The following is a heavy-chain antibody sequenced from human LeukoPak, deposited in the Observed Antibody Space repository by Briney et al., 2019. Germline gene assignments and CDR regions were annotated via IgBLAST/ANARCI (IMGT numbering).Heavy chain of an antibody. Sequence: GGSLGLSCTTSGFNFRAYWMAWVRQAPGKGLEWVANIKQDGSEKYYVDSVKGRFTISRDNAKNSLYLQMNSLRAEDTAVYYCARDSGSLVWGQGTMVTVSS. V-gene: IGHV3-7*01. CDR3: ARDSGSLV. CDR2: IKQDGSEK. D-gene: IGHD1-26*01. CDR1: GFNFRAYW. J-gene: IGHJ3*01.